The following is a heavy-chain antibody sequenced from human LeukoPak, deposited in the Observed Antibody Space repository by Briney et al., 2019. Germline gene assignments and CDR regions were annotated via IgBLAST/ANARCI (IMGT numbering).Heavy chain of an antibody. Sequence: ASVKVSCKASGYTFTSYGISWVRQAPGQGLEWVGWISAYNGNTNYAQKLQGRVTMTTDTSTSTAYMELRSLRSDDTAVYYCARDQVLVGATTATGPLDYWGQGTLVTVSS. D-gene: IGHD1-26*01. CDR3: ARDQVLVGATTATGPLDY. V-gene: IGHV1-18*01. CDR2: ISAYNGNT. J-gene: IGHJ4*02. CDR1: GYTFTSYG.